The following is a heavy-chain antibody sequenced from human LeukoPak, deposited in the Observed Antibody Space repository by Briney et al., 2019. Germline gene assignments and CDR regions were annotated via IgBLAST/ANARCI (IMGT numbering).Heavy chain of an antibody. J-gene: IGHJ4*02. CDR2: ISGGGVTT. Sequence: PGGSLRLSCVASGFTFSNYAMSWVRQAPGKGLEWVSTISGGGVTTCYGDSAKGRFAISRDNSKNTLYLQMNSLTADDTAVYYCPRQSYASGWNPFDYWGQGILVTVSS. CDR1: GFTFSNYA. CDR3: PRQSYASGWNPFDY. D-gene: IGHD6-19*01. V-gene: IGHV3-23*01.